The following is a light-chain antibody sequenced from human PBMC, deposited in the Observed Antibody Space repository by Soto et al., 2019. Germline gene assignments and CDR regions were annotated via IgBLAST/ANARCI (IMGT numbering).Light chain of an antibody. J-gene: IGKJ1*01. CDR3: QQFGSSPPTWT. CDR1: QSVSSNY. Sequence: EIVLTQSPGTLSLSPVERATLSCRASQSVSSNYLAWYQQKPGQAPRLLIYVASSRATGIPDRFSGSGSGTDFTLTISRLEPEDFALYYCQQFGSSPPTWTFGQGTKVEIK. V-gene: IGKV3-20*01. CDR2: VAS.